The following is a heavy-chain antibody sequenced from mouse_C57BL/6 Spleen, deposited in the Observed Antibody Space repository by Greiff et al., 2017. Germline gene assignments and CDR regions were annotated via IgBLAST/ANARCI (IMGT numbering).Heavy chain of an antibody. J-gene: IGHJ4*01. CDR1: GYTFTGYW. V-gene: IGHV1-9*01. CDR3: SSRGSSYDYAMDY. CDR2: ILTGSGST. D-gene: IGHD1-1*01. Sequence: QVHVKQSGAELMKPGASVKLSCKATGYTFTGYWIEWVKQRPGHGLEWIGEILTGSGSTNYNEKVKGKATFTAEPSSNTAFMQLSSLTTEASAIYSCSSRGSSYDYAMDYWGQGTSVTVSS.